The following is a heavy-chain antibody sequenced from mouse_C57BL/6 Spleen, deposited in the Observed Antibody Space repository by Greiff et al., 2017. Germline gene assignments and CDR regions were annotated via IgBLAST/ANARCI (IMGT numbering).Heavy chain of an antibody. J-gene: IGHJ3*01. CDR1: GFTFSSYA. D-gene: IGHD4-1*01. CDR2: ISDGGSYT. Sequence: EVKVVESGGGLVKPGGSLKLSCAASGFTFSSYAMSWVRQTPEKRLEWVATISDGGSYTYYPDNVKGRFTISRDNAKNNLYLQMSHLKSEDTAMYYCARGGGTGMAYWGQGTLVTVSA. V-gene: IGHV5-4*03. CDR3: ARGGGTGMAY.